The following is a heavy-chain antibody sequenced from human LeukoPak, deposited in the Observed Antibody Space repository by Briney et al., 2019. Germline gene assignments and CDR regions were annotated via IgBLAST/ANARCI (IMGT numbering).Heavy chain of an antibody. J-gene: IGHJ2*01. Sequence: PGGSLRLSCAAPGFTFSSYTIHWVRQPPGKGLEWVAVISFDGSNKYYADSVKGRFTISRDNSKNTLYLQMNSLSADDTAVYFCAKGPRAGLRYWYFDLWGRGSLVTVSS. D-gene: IGHD2-21*02. CDR1: GFTFSSYT. CDR2: ISFDGSNK. CDR3: AKGPRAGLRYWYFDL. V-gene: IGHV3-30-3*01.